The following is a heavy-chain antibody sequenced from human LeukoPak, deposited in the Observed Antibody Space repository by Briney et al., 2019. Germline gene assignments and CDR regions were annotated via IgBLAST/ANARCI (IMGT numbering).Heavy chain of an antibody. CDR2: IYDSGST. Sequence: PSETLSLTCSVSYGSINSYYWNWIRQPPGKGLEWIGNIYDSGSTNYNPSLKSRLTISVDTSKNQCSLKLSSVTAADTAVYYCARQSISGSSLSYFDYWGQGTLVNVSS. CDR1: YGSINSYY. V-gene: IGHV4-59*13. D-gene: IGHD3-22*01. CDR3: ARQSISGSSLSYFDY. J-gene: IGHJ4*02.